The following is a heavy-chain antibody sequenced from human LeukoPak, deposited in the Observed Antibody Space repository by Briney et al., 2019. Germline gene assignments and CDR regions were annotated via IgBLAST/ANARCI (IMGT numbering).Heavy chain of an antibody. CDR1: GFAFSDFA. CDR2: ISHDGVKA. Sequence: GRSLRLSCAASGFAFSDFAMRWVRQAPGKVLEWVAVISHDGVKAYYADSVKGRFTISRDNSKNTLYLQMNSLRAEDTAVYYCAKDQWYSSSWDYGMDVWGQGTTVTVSS. J-gene: IGHJ6*02. D-gene: IGHD6-13*01. V-gene: IGHV3-30*04. CDR3: AKDQWYSSSWDYGMDV.